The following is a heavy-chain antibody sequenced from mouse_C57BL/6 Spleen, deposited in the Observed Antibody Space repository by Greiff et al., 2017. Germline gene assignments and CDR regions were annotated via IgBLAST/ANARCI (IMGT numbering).Heavy chain of an antibody. CDR3: AREAY. CDR2: INPSTGGT. V-gene: IGHV1-42*01. CDR1: GYSFTGYY. J-gene: IGHJ3*01. Sequence: VHVKQSGPELVKPGASVKISCKASGYSFTGYYMNWLKQSPEKSLEWIGEINPSTGGTTYNQKFKAKATLTVDKSSSTAYMQLKSLTSEDSAVYYCAREAYWGQGTLVTVSA.